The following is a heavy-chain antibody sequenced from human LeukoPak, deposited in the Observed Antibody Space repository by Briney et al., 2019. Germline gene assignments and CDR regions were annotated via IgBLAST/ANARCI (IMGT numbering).Heavy chain of an antibody. CDR3: AREHIVVVTASRFDP. D-gene: IGHD2-21*02. Sequence: PSETLSLTCTVSGYSISSGYYWGWIRQPPGKGLEWIGSIYHSGSTYYNPSLKSRVTISVDTSKNQFSLKLSPVTAADTAVYYCAREHIVVVTASRFDPWGQGTLVTVSS. CDR1: GYSISSGYY. CDR2: IYHSGST. J-gene: IGHJ5*02. V-gene: IGHV4-38-2*02.